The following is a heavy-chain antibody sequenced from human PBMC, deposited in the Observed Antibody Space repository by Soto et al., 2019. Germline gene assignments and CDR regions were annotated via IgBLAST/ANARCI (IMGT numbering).Heavy chain of an antibody. CDR3: ARDRCSSTSCYFRALDI. Sequence: SLQGSCKASGYSFTSYYMDWVRQAPGQGLEWMGIINPSGGSTCXAHKFQGRVTMTRDTSTTTVYMDLSSLRSEDTAMYDSARDRCSSTSCYFRALDIWVEGPMVTVSS. CDR2: INPSGGST. V-gene: IGHV1-46*01. J-gene: IGHJ3*02. CDR1: GYSFTSYY. D-gene: IGHD2-2*01.